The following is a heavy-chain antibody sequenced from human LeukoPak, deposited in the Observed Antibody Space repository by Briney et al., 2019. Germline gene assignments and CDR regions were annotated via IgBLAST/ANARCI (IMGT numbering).Heavy chain of an antibody. CDR1: GFTFGSYS. Sequence: PGGSLRLSCAASGFTFGSYSMSWVRQAPGKGLEWVSLISGGERYIYYADSVKGRFTISRDNAKNSLYLQMNSLRAEDTAVYYCASLPDPGIAAAKIYGGQGTLVTVSS. CDR3: ASLPDPGIAAAKIY. J-gene: IGHJ4*02. CDR2: ISGGERYI. V-gene: IGHV3-21*01. D-gene: IGHD6-13*01.